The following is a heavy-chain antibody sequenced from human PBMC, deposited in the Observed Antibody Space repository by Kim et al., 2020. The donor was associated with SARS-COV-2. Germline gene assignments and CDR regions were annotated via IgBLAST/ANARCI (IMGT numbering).Heavy chain of an antibody. CDR2: IYHSGST. CDR1: GYSISSGYY. J-gene: IGHJ5*02. D-gene: IGHD3-22*01. CDR3: ARAAYYYDRSDVAGVNWFDP. Sequence: SETLSLTCTVSGYSISSGYYWGWIRQPPGKGLEWIGSIYHSGSTYYNPSLKSRVTISVDTSKNQFSLKLSSVTAADTAVYYCARAAYYYDRSDVAGVNWFDPWGQGTLVTVSS. V-gene: IGHV4-38-2*02.